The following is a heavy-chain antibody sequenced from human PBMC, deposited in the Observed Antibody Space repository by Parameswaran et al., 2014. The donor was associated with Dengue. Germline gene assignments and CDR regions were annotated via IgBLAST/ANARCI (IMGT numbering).Heavy chain of an antibody. Sequence: VRQAPGQGLEWMGWMNPNSGNTGYAQKFQGRVTMTRNTSISTAYMELSSLRSEDTAVYYCARIGYCTNGVCGADYCYYYMDVRGKGTTVTVSS. CDR3: ARIGYCTNGVCGADYCYYYMDV. V-gene: IGHV1-8*01. J-gene: IGHJ6*03. D-gene: IGHD2-8*01. CDR2: MNPNSGNT.